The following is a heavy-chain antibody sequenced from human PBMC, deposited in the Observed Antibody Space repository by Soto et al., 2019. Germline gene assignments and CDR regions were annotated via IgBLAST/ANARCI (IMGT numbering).Heavy chain of an antibody. Sequence: EVQLVESGGGLVQPGGSLRLSCAASGFTFGSSWMSWVRQAPGKGLEWVANIKQDGRDVYYVDFVMGRFTSSRDNAKNSLYLEMNSLRAEDTAVYYCAKHVRTYGDYYFDYWGQGNLVTVSS. D-gene: IGHD4-17*01. J-gene: IGHJ4*02. CDR1: GFTFGSSW. CDR3: AKHVRTYGDYYFDY. CDR2: IKQDGRDV. V-gene: IGHV3-7*01.